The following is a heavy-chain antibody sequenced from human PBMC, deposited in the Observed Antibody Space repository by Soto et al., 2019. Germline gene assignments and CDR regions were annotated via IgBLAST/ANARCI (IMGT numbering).Heavy chain of an antibody. J-gene: IGHJ4*02. V-gene: IGHV3-23*01. Sequence: GGSLRLSCAASGFTFSSYAMSWVRQAPGKGLEWVSAISGSGGSTYYADSVKGRFTISRDNSKNTLYLQMNSLRAEDTAVYYCAKDSGWSGVVAACFDHWGQGTLVTVSS. CDR2: ISGSGGST. CDR1: GFTFSSYA. D-gene: IGHD2-15*01. CDR3: AKDSGWSGVVAACFDH.